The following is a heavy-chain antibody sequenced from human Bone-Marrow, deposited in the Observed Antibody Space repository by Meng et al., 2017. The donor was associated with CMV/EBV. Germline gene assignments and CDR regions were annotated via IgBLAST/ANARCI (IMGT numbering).Heavy chain of an antibody. CDR3: AREVGGSYRNYYYYYGMDV. Sequence: SETLSLTCAVYGGSFSGYYWSWIRQPPGKGLEWIGEIYHSGSTNYNPSLKSRVTISVDKSKNQFSLKLSSVTAADTAVYYCAREVGGSYRNYYYYYGMDVWGQGTTVTVSS. CDR1: GGSFSGYY. J-gene: IGHJ6*02. V-gene: IGHV4-34*01. D-gene: IGHD1-26*01. CDR2: IYHSGST.